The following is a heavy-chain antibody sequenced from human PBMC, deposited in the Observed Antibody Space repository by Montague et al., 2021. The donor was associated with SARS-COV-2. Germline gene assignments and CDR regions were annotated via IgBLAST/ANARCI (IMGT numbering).Heavy chain of an antibody. Sequence: VKPTQTLTLTCTFSGFSLSTSGMCVSWLRPPPGKALEWLARIDWDDDKYYSTSLKTRLTISKDTSKNQVVLTMTNMDPVDTATYYCARTHYDILPGYYYDMDVWGQGTTVTVSS. CDR1: GFSLSTSGMC. CDR3: ARTHYDILPGYYYDMDV. J-gene: IGHJ6*02. D-gene: IGHD3-9*01. CDR2: IDWDDDK. V-gene: IGHV2-70*11.